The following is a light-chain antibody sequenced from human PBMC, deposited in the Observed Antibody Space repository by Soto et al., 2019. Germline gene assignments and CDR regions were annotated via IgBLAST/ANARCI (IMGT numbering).Light chain of an antibody. CDR2: EVS. J-gene: IGLJ2*01. CDR3: SSYAGSNNFVV. V-gene: IGLV2-8*01. Sequence: QSVLTQPPSASGSPGQSVTISCTGTSSDVGGYNYVPWYQQHPGKAPKLMIYEVSKRPSGVPDRFSGSKSGNTASLTVSGLQAEDEADYYCSSYAGSNNFVVFGGGTKVTVL. CDR1: SSDVGGYNY.